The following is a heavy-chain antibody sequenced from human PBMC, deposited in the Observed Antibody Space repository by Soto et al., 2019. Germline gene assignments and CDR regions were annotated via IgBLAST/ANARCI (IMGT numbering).Heavy chain of an antibody. J-gene: IGHJ4*02. CDR3: ARGGFYYDSGGHKTVAHFDL. V-gene: IGHV3-21*01. Sequence: GGSLRLSCAASGFTFSPHTLNWVRQAPGKGLEWVSSISSAATYINYADSVKGRFTISRDNARSSLFLQMNSLAAEDTAMYFCARGGFYYDSGGHKTVAHFDLWGQGTPVTVSS. CDR1: GFTFSPHT. CDR2: ISSAATYI. D-gene: IGHD3-22*01.